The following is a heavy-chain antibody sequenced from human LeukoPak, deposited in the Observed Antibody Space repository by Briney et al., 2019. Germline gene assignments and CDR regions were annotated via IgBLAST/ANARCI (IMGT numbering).Heavy chain of an antibody. J-gene: IGHJ5*02. V-gene: IGHV1-46*01. CDR2: ISPSGAST. CDR3: ARDNSVRDEAWWFSP. D-gene: IGHD5-24*01. Sequence: ASVKVSCKSFGYTFTSNYMHWVRQAPGQGPEWMGIISPSGASTTYAQTFQGRVTLTRDMSTSTDYLELSSLRSEDTAVYYCARDNSVRDEAWWFSPWGQGTLVTVSS. CDR1: GYTFTSNY.